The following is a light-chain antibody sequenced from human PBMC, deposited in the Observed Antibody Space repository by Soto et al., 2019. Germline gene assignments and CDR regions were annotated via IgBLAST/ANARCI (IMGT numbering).Light chain of an antibody. CDR3: QQYNSYLWT. Sequence: DIQMTQSPSTLSASVGDRVTITCRASQSISSWLAWYQQKPGKAPKLLIYDASSLESGVPSRFSGSGSGTEFTLTISSLQXDDFATYYCQQYNSYLWTFGQGTKVEIK. V-gene: IGKV1-5*01. CDR1: QSISSW. J-gene: IGKJ1*01. CDR2: DAS.